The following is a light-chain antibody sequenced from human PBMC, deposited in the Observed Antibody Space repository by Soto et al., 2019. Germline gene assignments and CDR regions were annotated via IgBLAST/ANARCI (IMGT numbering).Light chain of an antibody. V-gene: IGLV1-44*01. CDR3: AAWDDSLSGYV. CDR2: TNN. CDR1: NSNIGTNT. Sequence: SVLTQPPSASATPGQRVTISCSGSNSNIGTNTVNWYQQLPGTAPRLLIYTNNQRPSGVPQRFSGSKTGTSASLAIGGLQSEDGADYYCAAWDDSLSGYVFGTGTKVTVL. J-gene: IGLJ1*01.